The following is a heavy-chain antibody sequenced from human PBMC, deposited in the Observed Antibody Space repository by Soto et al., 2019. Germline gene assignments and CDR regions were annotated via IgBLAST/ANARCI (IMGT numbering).Heavy chain of an antibody. J-gene: IGHJ3*02. CDR3: ARAAKTYYYDSSGYYYTFEI. D-gene: IGHD3-22*01. Sequence: QVQLQESGPGLVKPSQTLSLTCTVSGGSISSGDSYWSWIRQPPGRDLEWIGYIYCSGSTYYTPALKSRVTISVDTSKNQFSLKRSSVTDADTAVYYCARAAKTYYYDSSGYYYTFEIWGQGTMVTVSS. V-gene: IGHV4-30-4*01. CDR1: GGSISSGDSY. CDR2: IYCSGST.